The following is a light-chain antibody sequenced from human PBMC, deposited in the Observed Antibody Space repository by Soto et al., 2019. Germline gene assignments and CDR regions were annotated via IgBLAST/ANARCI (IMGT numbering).Light chain of an antibody. V-gene: IGKV1-5*03. CDR1: QSIGRW. Sequence: DIQMTQSPSTLSASVGDRVTITCRASQSIGRWLAWYQQKPGKAPKLLIYKASSLERGVPSRFSGSGSGTEFTLTISSLQPDDFATYYFQQFHSFSPTFGQGTKVEIK. CDR2: KAS. J-gene: IGKJ1*01. CDR3: QQFHSFSPT.